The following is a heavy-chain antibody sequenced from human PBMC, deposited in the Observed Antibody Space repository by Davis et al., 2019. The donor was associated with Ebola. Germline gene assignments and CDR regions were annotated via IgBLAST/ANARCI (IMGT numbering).Heavy chain of an antibody. CDR3: AKEIYNNPVSDY. J-gene: IGHJ4*02. CDR2: ISNDGTIK. D-gene: IGHD4-11*01. V-gene: IGHV3-30*18. Sequence: GESLKISCAASGFTFSSYSIHWVRQAPGKGLEWVAVISNDGTIKYYADSVKGRFTISRDNSENTLYLQMNSLRAEDTAVYYCAKEIYNNPVSDYWGQGTLVTVSS. CDR1: GFTFSSYS.